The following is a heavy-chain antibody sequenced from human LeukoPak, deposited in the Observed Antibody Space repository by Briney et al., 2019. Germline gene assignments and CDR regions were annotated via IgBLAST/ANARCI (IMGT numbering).Heavy chain of an antibody. CDR3: ARGPIIDIVAIPAAADYYHMDV. V-gene: IGHV1-18*01. Sequence: ASVKVSCKASGYTFTSYGISWVRQAPGQGFEWMGWISAYNGNTNYAQKLQGRVTMTTDTSTSTAYMELRSLRSDDTAVYYCARGPIIDIVAIPAAADYYHMDVWGKGTTVTVSS. D-gene: IGHD2-2*01. J-gene: IGHJ6*03. CDR2: ISAYNGNT. CDR1: GYTFTSYG.